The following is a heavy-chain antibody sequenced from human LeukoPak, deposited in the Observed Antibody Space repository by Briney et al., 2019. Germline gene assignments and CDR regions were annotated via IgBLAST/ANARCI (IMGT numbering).Heavy chain of an antibody. CDR2: IYSGGTT. V-gene: IGHV3-53*01. CDR1: GFTVSSKF. D-gene: IGHD5-24*01. Sequence: GGSLRLSCAASGFTVSSKFMTWVRQAPGKGLEWVSVIYSGGTTYYADSVKGRFTISRDRSRNTLYLQMNSLRAEDTAIYYCARSDGDYFDYWGQGTLVTVSS. CDR3: ARSDGDYFDY. J-gene: IGHJ4*02.